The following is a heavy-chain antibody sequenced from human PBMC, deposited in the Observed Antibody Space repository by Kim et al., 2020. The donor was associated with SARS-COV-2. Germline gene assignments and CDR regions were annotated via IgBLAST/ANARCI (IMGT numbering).Heavy chain of an antibody. CDR2: ISGDGGST. V-gene: IGHV3-43*02. D-gene: IGHD7-27*01. CDR1: GFTFDDYA. Sequence: GGSLRLSCAASGFTFDDYAMHWVRQAPGKGLEWVSLISGDGGSTYYADSVKGRFTISRDNSKNSLYLQMNSLRTEDTDLYYCAKDTLLTGTFYGMDVWGQGTTVTVSS. CDR3: AKDTLLTGTFYGMDV. J-gene: IGHJ6*02.